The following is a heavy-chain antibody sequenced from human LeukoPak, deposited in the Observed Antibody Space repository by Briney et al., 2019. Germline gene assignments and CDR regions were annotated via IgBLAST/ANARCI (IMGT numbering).Heavy chain of an antibody. CDR3: ARPNLGHDY. CDR2: ISGSGGST. CDR1: GFTFNSFA. Sequence: GSLRLSCAASGFTFNSFAMSWVRQAPGKGLEWVSAISGSGGSTYYADSVKGRFTISRDNSKNTLYLQMNSLRAEDTAVYYCARPNLGHDYWGQGTLVTVSS. D-gene: IGHD3-16*01. J-gene: IGHJ4*02. V-gene: IGHV3-23*01.